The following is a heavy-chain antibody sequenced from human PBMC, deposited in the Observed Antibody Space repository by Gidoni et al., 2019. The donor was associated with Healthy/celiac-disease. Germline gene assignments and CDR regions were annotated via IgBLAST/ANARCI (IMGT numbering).Heavy chain of an antibody. CDR2: IYYSGST. V-gene: IGHV4-59*01. CDR1: GGSISSYY. D-gene: IGHD3-9*01. CDR3: AREYYDILTGYRNFDY. Sequence: QVQLQESGPGLVKPSETLTLTCTVSGGSISSYYWSWIRQPPGKGLEWIGDIYYSGSTNYNPSLKSRVTISVDTSKNQFSLKLSSVTAADTAVYYCAREYYDILTGYRNFDYWGQGTLVTVSS. J-gene: IGHJ4*02.